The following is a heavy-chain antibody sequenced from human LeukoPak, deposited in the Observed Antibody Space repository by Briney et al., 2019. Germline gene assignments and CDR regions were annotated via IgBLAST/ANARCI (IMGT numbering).Heavy chain of an antibody. Sequence: ASVNVSCKASGYTFITYSMSWVRQAPGQGLEWMGWISPYNGNTNYAQKFQGRVTMMTEKSTRTAYMELRTLRSDDTAVYFCARDPRSGVLDYWGQGTLVTVSS. V-gene: IGHV1-18*01. CDR2: ISPYNGNT. J-gene: IGHJ4*02. CDR1: GYTFITYS. CDR3: ARDPRSGVLDY. D-gene: IGHD2-15*01.